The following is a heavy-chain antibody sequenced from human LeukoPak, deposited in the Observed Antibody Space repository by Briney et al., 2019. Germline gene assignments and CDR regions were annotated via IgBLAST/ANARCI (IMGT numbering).Heavy chain of an antibody. Sequence: SETLSLTCAVYGGSISSSSYYWGWIRQPPGKGLEWIGSIYYSGSTYYNPSLKSRVTISVDTSKNQFSLKLSSVTAADTAVYYCARQGVDYDILTGYYNGFWFDPWGQGTLVTVSS. CDR3: ARQGVDYDILTGYYNGFWFDP. J-gene: IGHJ5*02. D-gene: IGHD3-9*01. CDR2: IYYSGST. V-gene: IGHV4-39*01. CDR1: GGSISSSSYY.